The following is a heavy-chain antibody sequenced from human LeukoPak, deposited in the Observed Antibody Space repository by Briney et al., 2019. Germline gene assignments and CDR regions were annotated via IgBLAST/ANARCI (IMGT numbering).Heavy chain of an antibody. J-gene: IGHJ6*02. CDR3: ARGMGYFDSSGYYHDYGMDV. CDR2: INHSGSI. Sequence: MPSETLSLTCAVYGGSFSTYYWSWIRQSPGNGVDWIGEINHSGSINYNPSLKSRFTISVDTSKNQFSLKLSSVTAADTAVYYCARGMGYFDSSGYYHDYGMDVWGQGTTVTVSS. D-gene: IGHD3-22*01. CDR1: GGSFSTYY. V-gene: IGHV4-34*01.